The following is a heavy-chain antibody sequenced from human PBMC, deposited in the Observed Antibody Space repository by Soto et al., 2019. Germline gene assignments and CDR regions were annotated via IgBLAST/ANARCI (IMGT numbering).Heavy chain of an antibody. CDR2: ISDSGDST. D-gene: IGHD6-19*01. J-gene: IGHJ4*02. CDR1: GFTFSTYA. V-gene: IGHV3-23*01. CDR3: AKERSSGWSFYY. Sequence: GGSLRLSCAASGFTFSTYAMNWVRQAPGKGLEWVSGISDSGDSTYYADSVKGRFTVSRDNSKNTLYLQMNSLRAEDTAVFYCAKERSSGWSFYYWGQGTLVTVSS.